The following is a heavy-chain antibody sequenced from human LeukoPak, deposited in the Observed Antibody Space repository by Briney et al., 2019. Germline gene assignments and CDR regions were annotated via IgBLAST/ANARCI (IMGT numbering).Heavy chain of an antibody. CDR3: ARMSSGYYPNFDY. J-gene: IGHJ4*02. CDR1: GGSISSYY. V-gene: IGHV4-59*01. CDR2: IYYSGST. D-gene: IGHD3-22*01. Sequence: SETLSLTCTVSGGSISSYYWSGIREPPGKGLEWIGYIYYSGSTNYNPSLKSRVTISVDTSKNQFSLKLSSVTAADTAVYYCARMSSGYYPNFDYWGQGTLVTVSS.